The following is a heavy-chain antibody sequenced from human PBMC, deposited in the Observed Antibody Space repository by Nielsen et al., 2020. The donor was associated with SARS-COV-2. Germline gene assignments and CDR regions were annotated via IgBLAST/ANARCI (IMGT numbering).Heavy chain of an antibody. CDR1: GFTFRGYE. CDR3: ARTGRNMVNYYGMDV. J-gene: IGHJ6*02. Sequence: GESLKISCVASGFTFRGYEMNWVRQAPGKGLEWVSYISSDATTIFYVDSVKGRLTISRDNARNSVYLQMNSLGAEDTAVYYCARTGRNMVNYYGMDVWGQGTTVTVSS. CDR2: ISSDATTI. D-gene: IGHD5-18*01. V-gene: IGHV3-48*03.